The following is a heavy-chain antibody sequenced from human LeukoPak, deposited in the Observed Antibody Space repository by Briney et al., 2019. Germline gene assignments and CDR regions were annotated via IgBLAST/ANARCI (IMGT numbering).Heavy chain of an antibody. CDR2: IYTSGST. CDR3: ARDVNRYGDYGFDY. J-gene: IGHJ4*02. V-gene: IGHV4-61*02. Sequence: PSETLSLTCTVSGGSISSGDYYWSWIRQPAGKGLEWIGRIYTSGSTNYSPSLKSRVTISVDTSKNQFSLKLRSVTAADTAVYYCARDVNRYGDYGFDYWGQGTLVSVSS. CDR1: GGSISSGDYY. D-gene: IGHD4-17*01.